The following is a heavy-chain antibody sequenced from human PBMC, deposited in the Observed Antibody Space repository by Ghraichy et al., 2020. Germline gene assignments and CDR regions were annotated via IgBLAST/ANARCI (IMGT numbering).Heavy chain of an antibody. CDR3: ARQPQSTSRYDQ. CDR2: FSYNGRT. D-gene: IGHD2-2*01. V-gene: IGHV4-39*01. J-gene: IGHJ5*02. CDR1: GGSINNF. Sequence: SQTLSLTCNVSGGSINNFWAWIRQPPGEGLEWIGSFSYNGRTYYNPSLGSRVSISGDTSKNPVSLRLTSVTAADTAVYYCARQPQSTSRYDQWGRGTLVSVSS.